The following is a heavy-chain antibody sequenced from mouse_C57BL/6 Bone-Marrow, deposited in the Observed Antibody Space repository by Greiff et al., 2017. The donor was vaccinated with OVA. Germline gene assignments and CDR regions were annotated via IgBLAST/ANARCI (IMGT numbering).Heavy chain of an antibody. V-gene: IGHV5-6*01. CDR2: ISSGGSYT. Sequence: EVKLVESGGDLVKPGGSLKLSCAASGFTFSSYGMSWVRQTPDKRLEWVATISSGGSYTYYPDSVKGRFTISRDNAKNTLYLQLSSLKSEDTAMYYCARLSRGYAMDYWGQGTSVTVTA. J-gene: IGHJ4*01. CDR3: ARLSRGYAMDY. CDR1: GFTFSSYG.